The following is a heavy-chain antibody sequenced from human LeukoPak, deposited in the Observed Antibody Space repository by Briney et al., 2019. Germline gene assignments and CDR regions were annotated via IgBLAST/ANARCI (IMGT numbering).Heavy chain of an antibody. J-gene: IGHJ4*02. V-gene: IGHV3-15*01. Sequence: GGSLRLSCAASGFTFSNAWMSWVRQAPGKGLEWVGRIKSKTGGGTTEYAAPVKGRFTIPRDDSKSTLYLQMNSLKTEDTAVYYCATPTDYPAYWGQGTLVTVSS. CDR2: IKSKTGGGTT. D-gene: IGHD4-11*01. CDR1: GFTFSNAW. CDR3: ATPTDYPAY.